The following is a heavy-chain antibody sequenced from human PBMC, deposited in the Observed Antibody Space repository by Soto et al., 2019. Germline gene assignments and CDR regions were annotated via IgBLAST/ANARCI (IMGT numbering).Heavy chain of an antibody. J-gene: IGHJ6*02. CDR1: GYSFTNYW. CDR3: ARQDGGYYYDTSGYYSSMEV. CDR2: IYPGDSDT. D-gene: IGHD3-22*01. Sequence: GESLKISCKGSGYSFTNYWIGWVRQMPGKGLEWMGIIYPGDSDTRYSPSFQGQVTISADKSISTAYLQWSSLKASDTAMYYCARQDGGYYYDTSGYYSSMEVWGQGTTVTVSS. V-gene: IGHV5-51*01.